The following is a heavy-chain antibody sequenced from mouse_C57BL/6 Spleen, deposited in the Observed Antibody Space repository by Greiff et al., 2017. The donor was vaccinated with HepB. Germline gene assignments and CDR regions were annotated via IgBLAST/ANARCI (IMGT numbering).Heavy chain of an antibody. CDR2: IHPNSGST. D-gene: IGHD2-4*01. CDR3: ASRGDYEGGFDY. CDR1: GYTFTSYW. Sequence: QVQLQQPGAELVKPGASVKLSCKASGYTFTSYWIHWVKQRPGQGLEWIGMIHPNSGSTNYNEKFKSKATLTVDKSSSTAYMQLSSLTSEDSAVYYCASRGDYEGGFDYWGQGTTLTVSS. V-gene: IGHV1-64*01. J-gene: IGHJ2*01.